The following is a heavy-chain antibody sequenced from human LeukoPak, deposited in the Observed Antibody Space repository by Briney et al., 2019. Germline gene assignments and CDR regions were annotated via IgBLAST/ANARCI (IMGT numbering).Heavy chain of an antibody. Sequence: SVKVSCKASGGTFSSYAISWVRQAPGQGLEWMGGIIPIFGTANYAQKFQGRVTITADESTSTAYMELSSLRAEDTAVYYCAKDRRPEYSSSWYQAYYWGQGTLVTVSS. CDR3: AKDRRPEYSSSWYQAYY. V-gene: IGHV1-69*01. CDR1: GGTFSSYA. CDR2: IIPIFGTA. D-gene: IGHD6-13*01. J-gene: IGHJ4*02.